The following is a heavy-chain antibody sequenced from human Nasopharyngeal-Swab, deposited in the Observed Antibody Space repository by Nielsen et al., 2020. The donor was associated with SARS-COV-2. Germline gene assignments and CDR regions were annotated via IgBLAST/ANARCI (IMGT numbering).Heavy chain of an antibody. D-gene: IGHD5-12*01. CDR3: AKDRDSGDDSDDYYHYYGMDV. V-gene: IGHV3-11*01. J-gene: IGHJ6*02. Sequence: GGSLTLSCAASGFTFSDYYMSWIRQAPGKGLEWVSYISSSGSTIYYADSVKGRFTISRDNSKNTVNLQMNSLRAEDTAIYYCAKDRDSGDDSDDYYHYYGMDVWGQGTTVTVSS. CDR1: GFTFSDYY. CDR2: ISSSGSTI.